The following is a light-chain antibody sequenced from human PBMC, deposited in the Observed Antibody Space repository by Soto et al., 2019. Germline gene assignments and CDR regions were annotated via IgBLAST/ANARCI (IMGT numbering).Light chain of an antibody. Sequence: QSMLTQPASVSGSPGQSITISCTGTSSDVGGYNYVSWYQQHPGKAPKLIIFEVSYRPSGISNRLSASKSGDTASLTISGLQADDEADYYCCSYTDSRTHIFGSGTKVTVL. CDR3: CSYTDSRTHI. CDR1: SSDVGGYNY. CDR2: EVS. V-gene: IGLV2-14*01. J-gene: IGLJ1*01.